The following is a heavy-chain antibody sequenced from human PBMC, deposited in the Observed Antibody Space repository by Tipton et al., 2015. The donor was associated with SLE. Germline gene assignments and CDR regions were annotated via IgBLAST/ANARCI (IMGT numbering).Heavy chain of an antibody. CDR3: ARGIAHRGYIRRGSGSRAPDAFDI. CDR2: IYTSGST. CDR1: GGSISSSSYY. D-gene: IGHD3-10*01. J-gene: IGHJ3*02. V-gene: IGHV4-61*09. Sequence: TLSLTCTVSGGSISSSSYYWSWIRQPPGKGLEWIGYIYTSGSTNYNPSLKSRVTISVDTSKNQFSLKLSSVTAADTAVYYCARGIAHRGYIRRGSGSRAPDAFDIWGQGTMVTVSS.